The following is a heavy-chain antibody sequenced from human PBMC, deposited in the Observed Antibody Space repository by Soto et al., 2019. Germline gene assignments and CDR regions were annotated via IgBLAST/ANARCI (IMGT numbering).Heavy chain of an antibody. CDR3: ARDPSAYSSGWLDY. V-gene: IGHV1-69*04. D-gene: IGHD6-19*01. CDR1: GGTFSSYT. CDR2: IIPILGIA. Sequence: ASVKVSCKASGGTFSSYTISWVRQAPGQGLEWMGRIIPILGIANYAQKFQGRVTITADKSTSTAYMELSSLRSEDTAVYYCARDPSAYSSGWLDYWGQGTLVTVSS. J-gene: IGHJ4*02.